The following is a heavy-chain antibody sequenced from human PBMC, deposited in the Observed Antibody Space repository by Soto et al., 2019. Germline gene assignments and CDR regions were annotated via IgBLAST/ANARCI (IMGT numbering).Heavy chain of an antibody. CDR1: GGTFSSYA. Sequence: QVQLVQSGAEVKQPGSSVKVSCKASGGTFSSYAISWVRQAPGQGLEWMGGIIPIFGTANYAQKFQGRVTITADESTSTAYMGLSSLRSEDTAVYYCARDHIAVAGTSPPDYWGQGTLVTVSS. D-gene: IGHD6-19*01. V-gene: IGHV1-69*12. J-gene: IGHJ4*02. CDR2: IIPIFGTA. CDR3: ARDHIAVAGTSPPDY.